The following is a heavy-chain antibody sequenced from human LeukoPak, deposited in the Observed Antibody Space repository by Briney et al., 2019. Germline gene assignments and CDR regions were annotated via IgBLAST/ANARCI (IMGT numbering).Heavy chain of an antibody. V-gene: IGHV1-2*04. CDR3: ARANFLYCSSTSCLFDY. Sequence: ASVQVSCKASGYTFTDYYMHWVRLAPGQGLDWMGWINPKSGGTNFVQKFRGWVTMTRDTSINTAYMELSRLTSDDTAVYYCARANFLYCSSTSCLFDYWGQGTLVTVSS. CDR1: GYTFTDYY. CDR2: INPKSGGT. J-gene: IGHJ4*02. D-gene: IGHD2-2*01.